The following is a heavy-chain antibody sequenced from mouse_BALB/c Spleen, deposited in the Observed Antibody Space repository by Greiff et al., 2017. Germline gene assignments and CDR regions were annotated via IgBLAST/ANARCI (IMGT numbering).Heavy chain of an antibody. CDR2: IDPENGNT. Sequence: EVKLVESGAELVRPGALVKLSCKASGFNIKDYYMHWVKQRPEQGLEWIGWIDPENGNTIYDPKFQGKASITADTSSNTAYLQLSSLTSEDTAVYYCARDYDRAWFAYWGQGTLVTVSA. CDR1: GFNIKDYY. J-gene: IGHJ3*01. D-gene: IGHD2-4*01. CDR3: ARDYDRAWFAY. V-gene: IGHV14-1*02.